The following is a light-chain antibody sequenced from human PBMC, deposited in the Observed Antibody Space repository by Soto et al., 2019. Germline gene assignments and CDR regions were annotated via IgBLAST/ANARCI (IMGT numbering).Light chain of an antibody. J-gene: IGKJ1*01. V-gene: IGKV3-11*01. CDR2: DAS. Sequence: EIVLTQSPATLSLSPGERATLSCSASQSVSSYLAWYQQKPGQAPRLLIYDASNRATGIPARFSGSGSGIDFTLTISSLEPEDFALYYCQQRSNWQRTFGQGTKVEIK. CDR1: QSVSSY. CDR3: QQRSNWQRT.